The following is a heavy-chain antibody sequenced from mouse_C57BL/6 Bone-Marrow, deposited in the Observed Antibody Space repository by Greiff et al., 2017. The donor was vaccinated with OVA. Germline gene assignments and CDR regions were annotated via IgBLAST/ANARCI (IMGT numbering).Heavy chain of an antibody. CDR3: ARRDSPGYGSSYYAMDY. CDR2: INPNYGTT. V-gene: IGHV1-39*01. J-gene: IGHJ4*01. D-gene: IGHD1-1*01. Sequence: VQLKESGPELVKPGASVKISCKASGYSFTDYNMNWVKQSNGKSLEWIGVINPNYGTTSYNQKFKGKDTLTVDKSSSTAYMQLNSLTSEDSAVYYCARRDSPGYGSSYYAMDYWGQGTSVTVSS. CDR1: GYSFTDYN.